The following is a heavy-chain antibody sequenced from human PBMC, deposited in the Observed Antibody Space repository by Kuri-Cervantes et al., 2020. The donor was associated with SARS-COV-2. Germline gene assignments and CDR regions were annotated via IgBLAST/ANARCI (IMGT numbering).Heavy chain of an antibody. J-gene: IGHJ4*02. CDR2: ISYDGKKK. V-gene: IGHV3-30*18. Sequence: GESLKISCAASGFNFSRTDMHWVRQAPGKGLEWVAVISYDGKKKKCIGSGKGRFTISRENSQNTVYLRMTNMRSEDTAMYYCAKDHFGVHDFWGQGTLVTVSS. CDR3: AKDHFGVHDF. D-gene: IGHD2-21*01. CDR1: GFNFSRTD.